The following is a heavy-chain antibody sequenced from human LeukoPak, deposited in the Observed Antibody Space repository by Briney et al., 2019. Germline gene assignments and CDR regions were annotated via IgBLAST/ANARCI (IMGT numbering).Heavy chain of an antibody. CDR1: GFTFSSYA. Sequence: GGSLRLSCAASGFTFSSYAMHWVRQAPGKGLEWVAVISYDGSNKYYADSVKGRFTISRDNSKNTLYLQMNSLRAEDTAVYYCARGGPSINAFDIWGQGTMVTVSS. D-gene: IGHD3-16*01. CDR3: ARGGPSINAFDI. V-gene: IGHV3-30-3*01. J-gene: IGHJ3*02. CDR2: ISYDGSNK.